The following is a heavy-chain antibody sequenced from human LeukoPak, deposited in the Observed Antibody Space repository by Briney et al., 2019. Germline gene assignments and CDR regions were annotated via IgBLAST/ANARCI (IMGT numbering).Heavy chain of an antibody. Sequence: GGSLRLSCAASGFTLSSYAMSWVRQAPGKGLEWVSAISGSGGSTYYADSVKGRFTISRDNSKNTLYLQMNSLRAEDTAVYYCAKDSPLIYCSGGSCYSYYYYGMDVWGQGTTVTVSS. V-gene: IGHV3-23*01. J-gene: IGHJ6*02. CDR3: AKDSPLIYCSGGSCYSYYYYGMDV. D-gene: IGHD2-15*01. CDR1: GFTLSSYA. CDR2: ISGSGGST.